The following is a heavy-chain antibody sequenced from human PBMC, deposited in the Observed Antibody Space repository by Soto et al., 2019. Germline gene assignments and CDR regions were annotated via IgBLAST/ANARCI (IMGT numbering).Heavy chain of an antibody. CDR2: ISGSGSKK. V-gene: IGHV3-23*01. J-gene: IGHJ5*02. CDR3: AKNQGVELVPLATVDWFDP. CDR1: GFIFENFG. D-gene: IGHD1-26*01. Sequence: EVVLLESGGGLEQPGGSLRLSCAASGFIFENFGMSWVRQAPGKGLEWISSISGSGSKKYYADSVKDRFTISGDNSKSTVYLELNNLSAEDTAVYHCAKNQGVELVPLATVDWFDPWGQGSVVTVSS.